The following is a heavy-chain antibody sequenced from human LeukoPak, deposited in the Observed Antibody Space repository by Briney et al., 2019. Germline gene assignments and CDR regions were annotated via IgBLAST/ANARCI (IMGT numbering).Heavy chain of an antibody. Sequence: SVRVSCKASGGLFSTYSFNWVRQAPGQGLEWMGGIIPKSGTTKYAQKFQGRVTITADESTSTAYMEMSSLRSEDTAVYYCARAWAALGIDKTLELRHWGQGTLVTVAS. J-gene: IGHJ4*02. CDR2: IIPKSGTT. CDR1: GGLFSTYS. D-gene: IGHD1-7*01. CDR3: ARAWAALGIDKTLELRH. V-gene: IGHV1-69*01.